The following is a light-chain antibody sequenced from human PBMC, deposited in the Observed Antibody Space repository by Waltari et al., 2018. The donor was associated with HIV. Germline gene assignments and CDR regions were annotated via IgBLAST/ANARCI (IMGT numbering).Light chain of an antibody. CDR2: GVT. CDR3: SSYSTLKTIL. CDR1: NTDIGAFDL. J-gene: IGLJ3*02. Sequence: QSALTQPASVSGSPGQSVTLSCTGGNTDIGAFDLVSWYQQRSGEAPQLIIFGVTSRPSGVSSRFSGFKSGHTASLTISGLHDGDEAYYFCSSYSTLKTILFGGGTKLTV. V-gene: IGLV2-14*03.